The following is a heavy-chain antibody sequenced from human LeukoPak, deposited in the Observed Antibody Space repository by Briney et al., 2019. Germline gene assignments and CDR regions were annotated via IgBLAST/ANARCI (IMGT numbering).Heavy chain of an antibody. CDR1: GYTFTSYG. J-gene: IGHJ3*02. CDR2: ISAYNGNT. Sequence: GASVKVSCKASGYTFTSYGISWVRQAPGQGLEWMGWISAYNGNTNYAQKLQGRVTITTDTSTSTAYMELRSLRSDDTAVYYCARLNFDYSGAAFDIWGQGTMVTVSS. D-gene: IGHD3-9*01. V-gene: IGHV1-18*01. CDR3: ARLNFDYSGAAFDI.